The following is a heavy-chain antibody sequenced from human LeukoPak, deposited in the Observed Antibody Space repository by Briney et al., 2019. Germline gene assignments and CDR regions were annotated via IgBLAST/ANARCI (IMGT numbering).Heavy chain of an antibody. Sequence: GGSLRLSCAASGFAFNNYALHWVRQAPGTGLEWVALISYDGHNKFYADSVKGRFSISRDNSKNTLYLQMNSLRAEDTAVYYCAKDRQIVVVPAPYGMDVWGQGTTVTVSS. V-gene: IGHV3-30*18. CDR3: AKDRQIVVVPAPYGMDV. J-gene: IGHJ6*02. CDR1: GFAFNNYA. CDR2: ISYDGHNK. D-gene: IGHD2-2*01.